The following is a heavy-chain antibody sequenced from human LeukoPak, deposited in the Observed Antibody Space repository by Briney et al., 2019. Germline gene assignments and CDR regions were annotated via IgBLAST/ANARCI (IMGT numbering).Heavy chain of an antibody. V-gene: IGHV4-34*01. D-gene: IGHD6-13*01. CDR3: ARDIAAASDY. Sequence: SETLSLTCAVYGGSFSGYYWSWIRQPPGKGLEWIGEINHSGSTNYNPSLKSRVTISVDTSKNQFSLKLSSVTAADTAVYYCARDIAAASDYWGQGTLVTVSS. CDR1: GGSFSGYY. CDR2: INHSGST. J-gene: IGHJ4*02.